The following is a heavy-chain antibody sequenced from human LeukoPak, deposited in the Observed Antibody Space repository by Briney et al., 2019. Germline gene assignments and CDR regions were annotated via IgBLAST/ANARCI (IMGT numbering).Heavy chain of an antibody. J-gene: IGHJ4*02. V-gene: IGHV3-30*04. Sequence: GGSLRLSCAASGFTFSSYDMHWVRQAPGKGLEWVAVISYDGSNKYYADSVKGRFTISRDNSKNTLYLQINSLRSEDTAVYYCAREVRYFDWLLPTTNYFDYWGQGTLVTVSS. D-gene: IGHD3-9*01. CDR3: AREVRYFDWLLPTTNYFDY. CDR2: ISYDGSNK. CDR1: GFTFSSYD.